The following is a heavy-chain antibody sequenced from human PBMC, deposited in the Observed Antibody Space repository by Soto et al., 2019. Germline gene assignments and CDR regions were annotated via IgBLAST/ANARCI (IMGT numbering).Heavy chain of an antibody. CDR1: GYTFTSYG. CDR3: ARSYWGSGSYQNYYFDY. J-gene: IGHJ4*02. V-gene: IGHV1-18*01. CDR2: ISAYNGNT. Sequence: QVQLVQSGAEVKKPGASVKVSCKASGYTFTSYGIRWVRQAPGQGLEWMGWISAYNGNTNYAQKLQGRVTMTTDTPTSTAYMELRSLRSDDTAVYYCARSYWGSGSYQNYYFDYWGQGTLVTVSS. D-gene: IGHD3-10*01.